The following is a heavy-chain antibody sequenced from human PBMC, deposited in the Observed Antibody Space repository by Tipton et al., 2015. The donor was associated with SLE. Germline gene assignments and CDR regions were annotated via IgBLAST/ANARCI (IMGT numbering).Heavy chain of an antibody. D-gene: IGHD2-15*01. J-gene: IGHJ4*02. V-gene: IGHV4-4*08. CDR2: IYTSGST. CDR3: ARATDIHYFDY. CDR1: GGPISSFY. Sequence: TLSLTCTVSGGPISSFYWSWIRQPPGKGLEWIGYIYTSGSTNYNPSLKSRVTMSVDTSKNQFSLKLSSVTAADTAVYYCARATDIHYFDYWGQGTLVTVSS.